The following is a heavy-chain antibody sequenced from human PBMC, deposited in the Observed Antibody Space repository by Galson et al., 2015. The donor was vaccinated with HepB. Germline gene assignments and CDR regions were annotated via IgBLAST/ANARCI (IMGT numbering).Heavy chain of an antibody. CDR3: AKVLGSGSYPICDY. D-gene: IGHD1-26*01. Sequence: SLRLSCAASGFTFSSYAMSWVRQAPGKGLEWVSAISGSGGSTYYADSVKGRFTISRDNSKNTLYLQMNSLRAEDTAVYYCAKVLGSGSYPICDYWGQGTLVTVSS. J-gene: IGHJ4*02. V-gene: IGHV3-23*01. CDR1: GFTFSSYA. CDR2: ISGSGGST.